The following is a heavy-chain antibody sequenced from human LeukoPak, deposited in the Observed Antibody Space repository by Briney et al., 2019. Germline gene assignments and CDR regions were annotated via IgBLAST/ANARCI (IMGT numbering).Heavy chain of an antibody. J-gene: IGHJ5*02. CDR2: IYYSGST. Sequence: SETLSLTCTVSGGSISSYYWSWIRQPPGKGLEWIGYIYYSGSTNYNPSLNSRVTISLDRSKNQFSLRLTSVTAADTAVYYCARAGAWQIDPWGQGTLVTVSS. CDR3: ARAGAWQIDP. CDR1: GGSISSYY. V-gene: IGHV4-59*01. D-gene: IGHD3-10*01.